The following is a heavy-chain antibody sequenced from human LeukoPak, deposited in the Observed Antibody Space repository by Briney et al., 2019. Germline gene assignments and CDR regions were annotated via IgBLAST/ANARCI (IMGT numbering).Heavy chain of an antibody. D-gene: IGHD2-15*01. CDR1: GGSISSYY. J-gene: IGHJ6*02. CDR3: ARGIVGLRQRAYYYYGMDV. CDR2: IYTSVST. Sequence: AETLSLTCTVSGGSISSYYWSWIRQPAGKGLEWIGRIYTSVSTNYNTSLNSRVSMSIVTSQNQFSLKLSSVTAADTAVYYCARGIVGLRQRAYYYYGMDVWGQGTTVTVSS. V-gene: IGHV4-4*07.